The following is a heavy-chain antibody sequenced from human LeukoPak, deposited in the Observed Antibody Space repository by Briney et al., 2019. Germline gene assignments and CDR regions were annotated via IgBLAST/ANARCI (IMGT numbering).Heavy chain of an antibody. D-gene: IGHD3-22*01. CDR2: IYYSGIT. CDR3: ARGLYYYDSSVGY. CDR1: GGSISSYY. V-gene: IGHV4-59*01. Sequence: SETLSLTCTVSGGSISSYYWSWIRQPPGKGLEWIGYIYYSGITNYNPSLKSRVTISVDTSKNQLSLKLISVTAADTAVYYCARGLYYYDSSVGYWGQGTLVTVSS. J-gene: IGHJ4*02.